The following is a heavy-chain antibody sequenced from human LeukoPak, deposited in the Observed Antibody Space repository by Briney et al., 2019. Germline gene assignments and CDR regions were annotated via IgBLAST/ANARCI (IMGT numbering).Heavy chain of an antibody. J-gene: IGHJ4*02. Sequence: GGSLRLSCAASGFTFSNAWMSWVRQAPGKGLEWVGRIKSKTDGGTTDYAAPVRGRFTISRDDSKNTLYLQMNSLKTEDTAVYYCTTAGGRGYYDSSGYPRYFDYWGQGTLVTVSS. CDR1: GFTFSNAW. D-gene: IGHD3-22*01. CDR2: IKSKTDGGTT. CDR3: TTAGGRGYYDSSGYPRYFDY. V-gene: IGHV3-15*01.